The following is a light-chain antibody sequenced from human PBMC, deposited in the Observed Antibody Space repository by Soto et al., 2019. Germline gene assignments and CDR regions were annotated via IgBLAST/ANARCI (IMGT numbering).Light chain of an antibody. J-gene: IGKJ1*01. CDR1: QNINNY. CDR2: AAS. CDR3: QQSYSKRS. Sequence: DIQMTQSPSSLSASVGDRVTITCRASQNINNYLNWYQQKPGKAPEVLIYAASSLQSGVPSRFSGSGSGTDFTLTISSLQPEDFATYYCQQSYSKRSFGQGTKVDIK. V-gene: IGKV1-39*01.